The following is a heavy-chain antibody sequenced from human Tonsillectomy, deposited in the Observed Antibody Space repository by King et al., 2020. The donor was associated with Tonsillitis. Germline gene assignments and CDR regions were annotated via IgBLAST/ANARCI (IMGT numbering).Heavy chain of an antibody. CDR3: ARKFRTADPFDY. Sequence: VQLVESGGGLVQPGGSLRLSCAASGFTVSSNYMSWVRQAPGKGLKWFAIIYSGGSTYYADSLKGRFTISRDNSKNTLYLQMNSLRAEDTAVYYCARKFRTADPFDYWGQGTLVTVSS. V-gene: IGHV3-66*01. D-gene: IGHD1-14*01. J-gene: IGHJ4*02. CDR1: GFTVSSNY. CDR2: IYSGGST.